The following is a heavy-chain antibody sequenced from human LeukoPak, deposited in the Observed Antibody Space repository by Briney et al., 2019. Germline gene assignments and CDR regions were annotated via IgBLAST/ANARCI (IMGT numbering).Heavy chain of an antibody. J-gene: IGHJ6*02. Sequence: SETLSLTCTVSGGSLSSYYWSWIRQPPGKGLEWIGYIYYSGSTNYNPSLKSRVTISVDTSKNQFSLKLSSVTAADTAVYYCARWHGYYYGMDVWGQGTTVTVSS. CDR1: GGSLSSYY. CDR3: ARWHGYYYGMDV. CDR2: IYYSGST. V-gene: IGHV4-59*08.